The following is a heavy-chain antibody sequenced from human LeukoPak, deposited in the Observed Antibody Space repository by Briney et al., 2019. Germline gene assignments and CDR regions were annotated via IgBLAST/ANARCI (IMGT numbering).Heavy chain of an antibody. D-gene: IGHD1-1*01. CDR1: GFTFDDYA. CDR3: AKARSGTPLVPEFDY. CDR2: ISWNSGSI. Sequence: PGRSLRLSCAASGFTFDDYAMHWVRQAPGKGLEWVSGISWNSGSIGYADSVEGRFTISRDNAKNSLYLQMNSLRAEDTALYYCAKARSGTPLVPEFDYWGQGTLVTVSS. J-gene: IGHJ4*02. V-gene: IGHV3-9*01.